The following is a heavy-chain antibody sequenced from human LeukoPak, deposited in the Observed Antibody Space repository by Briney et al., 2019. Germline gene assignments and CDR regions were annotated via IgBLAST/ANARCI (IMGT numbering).Heavy chain of an antibody. D-gene: IGHD3-10*01. CDR3: AKDTVWSGSGSYYDY. CDR1: GFTFSSYA. CDR2: ISGSGGST. V-gene: IGHV3-23*01. Sequence: GGSLRLSCAASGFTFSSYAMSWARQAPGKGLEWVSAISGSGGSTYYADSVKGRFTISRDNSKKRLSLQMNSLRAEDTAAYYCAKDTVWSGSGSYYDYWGQGTLVTVSS. J-gene: IGHJ4*02.